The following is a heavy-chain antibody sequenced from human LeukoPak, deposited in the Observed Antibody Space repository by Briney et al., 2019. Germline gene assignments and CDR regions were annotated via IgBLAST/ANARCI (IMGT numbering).Heavy chain of an antibody. J-gene: IGHJ6*02. Sequence: ASVKVSCKASGYTFTSYGISWVRQAPGQGLEWMGWISAYNGNTNYAQKLQGRVTMTTDTSTSTAYMELRSLRSDDTAVYYCARDLGYSSGWPGYYYYGMDVWGQGTMVTVSS. D-gene: IGHD6-19*01. CDR3: ARDLGYSSGWPGYYYYGMDV. V-gene: IGHV1-18*01. CDR1: GYTFTSYG. CDR2: ISAYNGNT.